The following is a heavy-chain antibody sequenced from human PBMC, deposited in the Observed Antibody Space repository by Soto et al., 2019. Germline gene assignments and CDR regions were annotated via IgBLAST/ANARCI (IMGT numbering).Heavy chain of an antibody. CDR1: GYTFTSYA. J-gene: IGHJ5*02. CDR2: INAGNGNT. D-gene: IGHD3-10*01. Sequence: RASVKVSCKASGYTFTSYAMHWVRQAPGQRLEWMGWINAGNGNTKYSQKFQGRVTITRDTSASTAYMELSSLRSEDTAVYYCAKDRSVRGVNWFDPWGQGTLVTVSS. CDR3: AKDRSVRGVNWFDP. V-gene: IGHV1-3*01.